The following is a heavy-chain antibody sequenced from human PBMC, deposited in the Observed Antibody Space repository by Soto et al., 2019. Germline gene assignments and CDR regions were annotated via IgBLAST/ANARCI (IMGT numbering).Heavy chain of an antibody. V-gene: IGHV3-74*01. J-gene: IGHJ1*01. CDR1: GFTFRKFW. CDR2: ISSDGTTT. CDR3: AIQDCTNDVCLEAAVTVGGALES. D-gene: IGHD2-8*01. Sequence: EVQLVQSGGGLAQPGKSLRLSCAASGFTFRKFWMHWVRQVPGKGPVWVSYISSDGTTTDYADSVKGRFTISRDNAKDTRYLQMDSLRAADTAVYYCAIQDCTNDVCLEAAVTVGGALESWGQGTLVTVSS.